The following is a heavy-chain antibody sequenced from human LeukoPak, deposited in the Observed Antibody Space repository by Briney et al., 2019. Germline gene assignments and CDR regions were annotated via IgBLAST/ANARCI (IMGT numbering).Heavy chain of an antibody. CDR2: TREDGSEK. Sequence: ETLSLTCTVSGGSISSYYWSWVRQAPGKGLEWVANTREDGSEKYYVDSVKGRFTISRDNAKNSLYLQMNSLRAEDTAVYYCARELAGHYYGSGSSFDYWGQGTLVTVSS. V-gene: IGHV3-7*01. J-gene: IGHJ4*02. CDR1: GGSISSYY. D-gene: IGHD3-10*01. CDR3: ARELAGHYYGSGSSFDY.